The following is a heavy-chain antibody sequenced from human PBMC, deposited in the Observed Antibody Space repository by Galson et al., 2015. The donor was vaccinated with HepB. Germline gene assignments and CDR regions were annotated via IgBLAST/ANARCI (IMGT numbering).Heavy chain of an antibody. CDR1: GFTFSTYS. V-gene: IGHV3-48*02. D-gene: IGHD6-6*01. CDR2: IGYSSGTI. J-gene: IGHJ4*02. CDR3: ARERDAYSSSSRFDY. Sequence: SLRLSCAASGFTFSTYSMNWVRQAPGKGLEWVSHIGYSSGTIYYADSVKGRFTISRDNAKNSLYLQMNSLRDEDTAVYYCARERDAYSSSSRFDYWGQGTPVTVSS.